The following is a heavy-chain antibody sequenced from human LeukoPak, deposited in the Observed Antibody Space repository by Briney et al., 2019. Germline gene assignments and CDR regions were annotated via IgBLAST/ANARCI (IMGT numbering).Heavy chain of an antibody. CDR1: GFSLSTSGVG. V-gene: IGHV2-5*01. Sequence: SGPTLVNPTQTLTLTCTFSGFSLSTSGVGVGWIRQPPGKALEWLALIYWNYDKQYSPSLKSRLTITKDTSENQVVLTMTNMDPVDTATYYCAHRPSLHAFDIWGQGTMVTVSS. J-gene: IGHJ3*02. CDR2: IYWNYDK. CDR3: AHRPSLHAFDI.